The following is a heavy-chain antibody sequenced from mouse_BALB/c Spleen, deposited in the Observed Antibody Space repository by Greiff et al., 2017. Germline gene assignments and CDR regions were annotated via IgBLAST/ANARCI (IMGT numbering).Heavy chain of an antibody. CDR2: ISSGGSYT. CDR3: AREGADY. Sequence: EVQLVESGGGLVKPGGSLKLSCAASGFTFSSYAMSWVRQSPEKRLEWVAEISSGGSYTYYPDTVTGRFTISRDNAKNTLYLEMSSLRSEDTAMYYCAREGADYWGQGTTLTVSS. CDR1: GFTFSSYA. V-gene: IGHV5-9-4*01. J-gene: IGHJ2*01.